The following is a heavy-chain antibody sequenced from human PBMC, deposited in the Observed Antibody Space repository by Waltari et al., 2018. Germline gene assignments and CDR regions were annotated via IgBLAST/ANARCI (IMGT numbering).Heavy chain of an antibody. Sequence: EVQLVESGGDLIQPGGSLRLSCAASWFTVNSTYITWVRQAPGKGLVWVSVVYVTGNTDYADSVKGRFTTSRDNSKNTVYLQMDSLRVEDTAMYYCARRLVVAGTLDVFDLWGQGTRVIVSS. CDR1: WFTVNSTY. CDR3: ARRLVVAGTLDVFDL. D-gene: IGHD2-15*01. J-gene: IGHJ3*01. CDR2: VYVTGNT. V-gene: IGHV3-53*01.